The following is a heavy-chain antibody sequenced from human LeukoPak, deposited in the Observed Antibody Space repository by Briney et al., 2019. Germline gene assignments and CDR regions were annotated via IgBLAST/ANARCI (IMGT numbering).Heavy chain of an antibody. CDR3: ARDRMHGYSYGYKGDYYYYYMDV. D-gene: IGHD5-18*01. Sequence: ASVKVSCKASGYTFTSYGISWVRQAPGQGLEWMGWISAYNGNTNYAQKLQGRVTMTTDTSTSTAYMELRSLRSDDTAVYYCARDRMHGYSYGYKGDYYYYYMDVWGKGTTVTVSS. V-gene: IGHV1-18*01. CDR1: GYTFTSYG. J-gene: IGHJ6*03. CDR2: ISAYNGNT.